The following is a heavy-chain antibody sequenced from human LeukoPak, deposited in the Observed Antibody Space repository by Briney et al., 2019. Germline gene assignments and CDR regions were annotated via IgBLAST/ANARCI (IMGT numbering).Heavy chain of an antibody. CDR3: AKRRRSSGSYYLYDMDV. CDR1: GFTFSNYA. Sequence: GGSLGLSCAASGFTFSNYAMSWVRQPPGKGLEWVSGISVSGDFTNYADSVRGRFTISRDNSKNTLHLQMNSLRVEDTAVYYCAKRRRSSGSYYLYDMDVWGQGTTVTVSS. J-gene: IGHJ6*02. V-gene: IGHV3-23*01. CDR2: ISVSGDFT. D-gene: IGHD1-26*01.